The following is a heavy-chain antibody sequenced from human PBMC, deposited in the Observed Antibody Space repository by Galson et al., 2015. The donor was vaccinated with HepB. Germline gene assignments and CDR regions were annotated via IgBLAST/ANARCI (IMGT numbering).Heavy chain of an antibody. V-gene: IGHV3-66*01. CDR2: IYSGGST. CDR3: ASLNGGYDAFDI. Sequence: SLRLSCAASGFTVSSNYMSWVRQAPGKGLEWVSVIYSGGSTCYADSVKGRFTISRDNSKNTLYLQMNSLRAEDTAVYYCASLNGGYDAFDIWGQGTMVTVSS. CDR1: GFTVSSNY. J-gene: IGHJ3*02. D-gene: IGHD4-17*01.